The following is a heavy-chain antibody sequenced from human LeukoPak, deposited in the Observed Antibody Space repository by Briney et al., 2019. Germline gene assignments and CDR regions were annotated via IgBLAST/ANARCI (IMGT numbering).Heavy chain of an antibody. D-gene: IGHD1-26*01. CDR1: GGTFSSYA. J-gene: IGHJ4*02. CDR3: ARGVVGATTGAYSLDY. V-gene: IGHV1-69*13. Sequence: SVKVSCKASGGTFSSYAISWVRQAPGQGLERMGGIIPIFGTANYAQKFQGRVTITADESTSTAYMELSSLRSEDTAVYYCARGVVGATTGAYSLDYWGRGTLVTVSS. CDR2: IIPIFGTA.